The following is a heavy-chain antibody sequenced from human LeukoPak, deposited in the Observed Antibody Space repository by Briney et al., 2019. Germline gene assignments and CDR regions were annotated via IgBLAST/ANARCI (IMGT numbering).Heavy chain of an antibody. CDR1: GYSFTAYF. Sequence: ASVKVSCKASGYSFTAYFSHWMRLAPGQGLEWVGRINPNNGDTSYAQKFQGRVTMARDTSISTAYMELNSLTSDDTAVYYCARTMAAVGTDAFDIWGQGTLVTVSP. J-gene: IGHJ3*02. D-gene: IGHD6-13*01. CDR2: INPNNGDT. V-gene: IGHV1-2*06. CDR3: ARTMAAVGTDAFDI.